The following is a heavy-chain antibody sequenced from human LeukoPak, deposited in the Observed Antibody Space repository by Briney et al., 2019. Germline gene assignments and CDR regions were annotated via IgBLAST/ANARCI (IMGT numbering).Heavy chain of an antibody. CDR1: GYTFTGYY. D-gene: IGHD2-21*02. V-gene: IGHV1-2*02. Sequence: ASVKVSCKASGYTFTGYYMHWVRQAPGQGLEGMGWTNPNSGGTNYAQKFQGRVTMTRNTSISTAYMELSSLRSEDTAVYYCARGGWGLDIWGQGTMVTVSS. CDR2: TNPNSGGT. J-gene: IGHJ3*02. CDR3: ARGGWGLDI.